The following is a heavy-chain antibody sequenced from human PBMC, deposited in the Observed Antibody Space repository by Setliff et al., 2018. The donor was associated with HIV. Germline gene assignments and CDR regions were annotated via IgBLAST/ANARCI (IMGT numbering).Heavy chain of an antibody. V-gene: IGHV4-34*01. CDR1: GGSLSGYY. D-gene: IGHD4-4*01. J-gene: IGHJ4*02. Sequence: SETLSLTCAVYGGSLSGYYCSWISKPPGGGLEWIGQINHRGSTIYNPSLKSRVTISVDTSKNQFSLRLNSLTAADTAVYYCARGLXXRLQDRTWGQGT. CDR2: INHRGST. CDR3: ARGLXXRLQDRT.